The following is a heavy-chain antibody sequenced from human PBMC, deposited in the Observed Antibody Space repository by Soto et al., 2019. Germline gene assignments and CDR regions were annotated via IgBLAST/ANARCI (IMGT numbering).Heavy chain of an antibody. Sequence: ASVKVSCKASGYTFTTYYMHWVRQAPGQGLEWMGIINPSGGSTRYAQKFQGRVTMTRDTSTSTVYMELGSLRSEDTAVYYCFRVGPGYYDSSGYPQGAFDIWGQGTMVTVSS. J-gene: IGHJ3*02. D-gene: IGHD3-22*01. CDR3: FRVGPGYYDSSGYPQGAFDI. V-gene: IGHV1-46*03. CDR1: GYTFTTYY. CDR2: INPSGGST.